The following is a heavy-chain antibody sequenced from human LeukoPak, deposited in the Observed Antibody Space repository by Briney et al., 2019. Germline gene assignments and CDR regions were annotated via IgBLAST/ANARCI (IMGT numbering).Heavy chain of an antibody. CDR2: TSGGGTDT. CDR1: GFIFSSSA. J-gene: IGHJ4*02. D-gene: IGHD3-10*01. V-gene: IGHV3-23*01. Sequence: GGSLRLSCVGSGFIFSSSAMSWVRQAPGKGLEWVSGTSGGGTDTYYADSVKGRFTISRDNSKNTLYLQMNSLRAEDTALYYCAKGHYYGSGSLDYWGQGTLVTVSS. CDR3: AKGHYYGSGSLDY.